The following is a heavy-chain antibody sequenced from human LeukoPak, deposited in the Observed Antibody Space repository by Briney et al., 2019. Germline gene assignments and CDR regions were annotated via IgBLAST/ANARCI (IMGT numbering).Heavy chain of an antibody. CDR3: TRRYYGGMKFDY. CDR1: GGSFSGYY. CDR2: INHSGST. V-gene: IGHV4-34*01. Sequence: SETLSLTCAVYGGSFSGYYWSWIRQPPGKGLEWIGEINHSGSTNCNPSLKSRVTISVDTSKNQFSLKLSSVTAADTAVYYCTRRYYGGMKFDYWGQGTLVTVSS. J-gene: IGHJ4*02. D-gene: IGHD4-23*01.